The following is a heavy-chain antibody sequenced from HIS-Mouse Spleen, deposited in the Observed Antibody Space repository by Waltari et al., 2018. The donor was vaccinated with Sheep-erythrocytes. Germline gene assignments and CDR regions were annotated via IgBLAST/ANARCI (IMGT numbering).Heavy chain of an antibody. J-gene: IGHJ3*02. CDR2: IYYSVST. D-gene: IGHD6-13*01. Sequence: QVQLQESGPGLVKPSQTLSLTCTVSGGSISSGGYYWSWIRQHPGKGLEWIGYIYYSVSTYYNPALKGLVTISVDTSKNQFSLKLSSVTAADTAVYYCARETGIAASKRAFDIWGQGTMVTVSS. CDR3: ARETGIAASKRAFDI. V-gene: IGHV4-31*01. CDR1: GGSISSGGYY.